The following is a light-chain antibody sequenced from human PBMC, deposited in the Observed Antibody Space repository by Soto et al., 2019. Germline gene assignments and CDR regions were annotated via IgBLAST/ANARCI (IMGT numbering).Light chain of an antibody. CDR3: QQTYSTPYT. V-gene: IGKV1-39*01. Sequence: DIQMTQAPSSLSASVGDRVTITCRASQSISSSLNWYQQKPGKAPKLLIYAASSLQSGVPSRFSCSGSRTDFTLTISSLQPEDFATYYCQQTYSTPYTFGQGIKLEIK. CDR2: AAS. CDR1: QSISSS. J-gene: IGKJ2*01.